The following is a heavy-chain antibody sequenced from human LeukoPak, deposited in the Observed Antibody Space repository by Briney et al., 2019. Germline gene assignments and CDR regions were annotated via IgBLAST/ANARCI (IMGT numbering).Heavy chain of an antibody. D-gene: IGHD3-22*01. J-gene: IGHJ5*02. V-gene: IGHV4-34*01. Sequence: PSETLSLTCAVYGGSFSGYYWSWIRQPPGKGLEWIGEINHSGSTNYNPSLKSRVTISVDTSKNQFSLKLSSVTAADTAVYYCARDYYDSSGYSPYNWFDPWGQETLVTVSS. CDR2: INHSGST. CDR1: GGSFSGYY. CDR3: ARDYYDSSGYSPYNWFDP.